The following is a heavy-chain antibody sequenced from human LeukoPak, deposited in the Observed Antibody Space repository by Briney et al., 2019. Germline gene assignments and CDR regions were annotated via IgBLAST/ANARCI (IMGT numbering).Heavy chain of an antibody. CDR3: AKGGYDYVEIGYFDY. V-gene: IGHV3-23*01. J-gene: IGHJ4*02. CDR2: IIGISGAT. Sequence: PGGSLRLSCAASGFTFSNYAMSWVRQAPGKGLEWVSPIIGISGATFYADSVKGRFTISRDHSKYTLYLQMDSRRAEDTAVYYCAKGGYDYVEIGYFDYWGQGTLVTVSS. D-gene: IGHD5-12*01. CDR1: GFTFSNYA.